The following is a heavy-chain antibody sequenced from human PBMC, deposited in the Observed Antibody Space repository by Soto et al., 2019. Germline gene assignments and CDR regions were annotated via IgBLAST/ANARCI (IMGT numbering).Heavy chain of an antibody. CDR2: IYYSGST. J-gene: IGHJ6*02. D-gene: IGHD1-26*01. V-gene: IGHV4-59*01. CDR1: GGSISSYY. CDR3: AAALGARSYYYYGMDV. Sequence: PSETLSLTCTVSGGSISSYYWSWIRQPPGKGLEWIGYIYYSGSTNYNPSLKSRVTISVDTSKNQFSLKLSSVTAADTAVYYWAAALGARSYYYYGMDVWGQGTTVTVSS.